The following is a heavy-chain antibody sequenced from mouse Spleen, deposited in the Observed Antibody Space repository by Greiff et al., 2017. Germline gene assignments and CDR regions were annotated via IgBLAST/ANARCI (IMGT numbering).Heavy chain of an antibody. J-gene: IGHJ4*01. CDR2: IYPRSGNT. Sequence: QVQLQQSGAELARPGASVKLSCKASGYTFTSYGISWVKQRTGQGLEWIGEIYPRSGNTYYNEKFKGKATLTADKSSSTAYMELRSLTSEDSAVYFCARFPITTVVATEAMDYWGQGTSVTVSS. CDR3: ARFPITTVVATEAMDY. V-gene: IGHV1-81*01. CDR1: GYTFTSYG. D-gene: IGHD1-1*01.